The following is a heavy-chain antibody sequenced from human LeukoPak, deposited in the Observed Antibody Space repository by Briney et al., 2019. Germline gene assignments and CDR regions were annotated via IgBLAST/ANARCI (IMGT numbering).Heavy chain of an antibody. V-gene: IGHV1-18*01. CDR3: ARGSTYYYDSSGYYSDY. CDR1: GYTFTSYG. J-gene: IGHJ4*02. D-gene: IGHD3-22*01. Sequence: ASVKVSCKASGYTFTSYGISWVRQAPGQGLEWMGWISAYNGNTNYAQKLQGRVTMTTDTSTSTAYMELRSLRSDDTAAYYCARGSTYYYDSSGYYSDYWGQGTLVTVSS. CDR2: ISAYNGNT.